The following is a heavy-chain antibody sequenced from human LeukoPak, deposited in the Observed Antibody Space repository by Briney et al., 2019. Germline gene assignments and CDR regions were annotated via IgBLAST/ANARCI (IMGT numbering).Heavy chain of an antibody. CDR2: ISSSSSYI. Sequence: PGRSLRLSCAASGFTFSSYAMHWVRQAPGKGLEWVSSISSSSSYIYYADSVKGRFTISRDNAKNSLYLQMNSLRAEDTAVYYCARDILTGYFDYWGQGILVTVSS. D-gene: IGHD3-9*01. V-gene: IGHV3-21*01. CDR3: ARDILTGYFDY. CDR1: GFTFSSYA. J-gene: IGHJ4*02.